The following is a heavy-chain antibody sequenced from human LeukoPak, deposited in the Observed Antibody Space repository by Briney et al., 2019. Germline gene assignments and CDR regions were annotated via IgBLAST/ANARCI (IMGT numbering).Heavy chain of an antibody. D-gene: IGHD6-19*01. V-gene: IGHV3-30-3*01. Sequence: PGGSLRLSCAVSGFTFDNHYMSWVRQAPGKGLEWVAVISYDGSNKYYADSVKGRFTISRDNSKNTLYLQMNSLRAEDTAVYYCAREDGSGWETGAFDIWGQGTMVTVSS. J-gene: IGHJ3*02. CDR3: AREDGSGWETGAFDI. CDR2: ISYDGSNK. CDR1: GFTFDNHY.